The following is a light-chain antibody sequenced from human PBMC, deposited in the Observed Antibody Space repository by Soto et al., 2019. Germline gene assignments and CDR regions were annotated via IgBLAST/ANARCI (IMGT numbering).Light chain of an antibody. CDR1: SSNIGAGYD. J-gene: IGLJ1*01. CDR3: QSYDSSLSGYV. CDR2: GNS. Sequence: QSVLTQPYSVSGTPGQRVTISCTGSSSNIGAGYDVHWYQQLPGTAPKLLIYGNSNRPSGVPDRFSGSKSGTSASLAITGLQAEDEAEYYCQSYDSSLSGYVFGAGTKVTVL. V-gene: IGLV1-40*01.